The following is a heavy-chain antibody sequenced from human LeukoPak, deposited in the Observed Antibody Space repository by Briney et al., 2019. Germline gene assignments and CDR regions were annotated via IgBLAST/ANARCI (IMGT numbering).Heavy chain of an antibody. CDR1: GFTLSSYA. Sequence: GGSLRLSCAASGFTLSSYAMSWVRQAPGKGLEWVSAISGSGGSTYYADSVKGRFTISRDNSKNTLYLQMNSLRAEDTAVYYCAKDQVEATGNLHPFDYWGQGTLVTVSS. D-gene: IGHD2-21*02. V-gene: IGHV3-23*01. CDR3: AKDQVEATGNLHPFDY. CDR2: ISGSGGST. J-gene: IGHJ4*02.